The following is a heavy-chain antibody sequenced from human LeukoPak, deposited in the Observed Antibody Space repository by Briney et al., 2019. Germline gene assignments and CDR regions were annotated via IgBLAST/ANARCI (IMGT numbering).Heavy chain of an antibody. CDR1: GDSVSSNSAA. D-gene: IGHD6-13*01. CDR3: ARGHNHSSSWFDY. CDR2: TYYRSKWYN. V-gene: IGHV6-1*01. Sequence: SQTLSLTCAISGDSVSSNSAAWNWIRQSPSRGLEWLGRTYYRSKWYNDYAVSVKSRITINPDASKNQFSLKLSSVTAADTAVYYCARGHNHSSSWFDYWGQGTLVTVSS. J-gene: IGHJ4*02.